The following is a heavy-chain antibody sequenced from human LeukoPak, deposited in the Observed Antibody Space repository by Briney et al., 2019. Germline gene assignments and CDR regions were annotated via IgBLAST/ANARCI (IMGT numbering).Heavy chain of an antibody. Sequence: ASMKVSCKSSGFTFTDYYIHWVRQAPGQGLEWMGYIGPHSSATSSPQEFQGRVTMTRDTSMSTAYMELSRLRSDDTAVYYCARDKGYSSSSSPAYYYYMDVWGKGTTVTVSS. D-gene: IGHD6-6*01. CDR1: GFTFTDYY. CDR3: ARDKGYSSSSSPAYYYYMDV. CDR2: IGPHSSAT. J-gene: IGHJ6*03. V-gene: IGHV1-2*02.